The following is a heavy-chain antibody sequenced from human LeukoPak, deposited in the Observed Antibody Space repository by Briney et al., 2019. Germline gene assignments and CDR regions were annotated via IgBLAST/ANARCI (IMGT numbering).Heavy chain of an antibody. CDR3: ARYDERRYLDY. J-gene: IGHJ4*02. V-gene: IGHV3-33*01. D-gene: IGHD1-1*01. CDR2: IWYDGSNK. Sequence: PGGSLRLSCAASGFTFSSYGMHWVRQAPGKGLERVAVIWYDGSNKYYADSVKGRFTLSRDTSKNTLYLQMNSLRGEVTAVYYCARYDERRYLDYWGQGTLVSVSS. CDR1: GFTFSSYG.